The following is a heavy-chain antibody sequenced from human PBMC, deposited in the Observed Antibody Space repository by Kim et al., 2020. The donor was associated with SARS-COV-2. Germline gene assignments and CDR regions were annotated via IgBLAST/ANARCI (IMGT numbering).Heavy chain of an antibody. D-gene: IGHD1-1*01. CDR3: ARLARNWNYDY. J-gene: IGHJ4*02. V-gene: IGHV4-59*08. CDR2: T. Sequence: TTYNPSPKGRVTISADTSKNQFSLKLSSVTAADTAVYYCARLARNWNYDYWGQGTLVTVSS.